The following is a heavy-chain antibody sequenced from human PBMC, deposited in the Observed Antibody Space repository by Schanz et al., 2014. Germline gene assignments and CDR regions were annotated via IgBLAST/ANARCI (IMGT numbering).Heavy chain of an antibody. CDR3: AKGRFGELSAFDI. V-gene: IGHV3-66*01. D-gene: IGHD3-10*01. CDR1: GFSVGNKY. Sequence: EVQLVESGGGLVQPGGSLRLSCAASGFSVGNKYMNWVRQTPGKGLEWVSFIYIGGNTYYADSVKGRFTISRDNSKNTVYLQMNSLRAEDTAVYYCAKGRFGELSAFDIWGQGTMVTVSP. CDR2: IYIGGNT. J-gene: IGHJ3*02.